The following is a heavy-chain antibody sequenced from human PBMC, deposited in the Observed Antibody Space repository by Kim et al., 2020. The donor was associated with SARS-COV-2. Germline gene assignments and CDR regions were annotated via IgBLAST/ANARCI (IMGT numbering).Heavy chain of an antibody. CDR3: TRKGGRRDGYNDAFDI. V-gene: IGHV3-49*03. Sequence: GGSLRLSCTASGFTFGDYAMSWFRQAPGKGLEWVGFIRSKAYGGTTEYAASVKGRFTISRDDSKSIAYLQMNSLKTEDTAVYYCTRKGGRRDGYNDAFDIWGQGTMVTVSS. J-gene: IGHJ3*02. D-gene: IGHD5-12*01. CDR2: IRSKAYGGTT. CDR1: GFTFGDYA.